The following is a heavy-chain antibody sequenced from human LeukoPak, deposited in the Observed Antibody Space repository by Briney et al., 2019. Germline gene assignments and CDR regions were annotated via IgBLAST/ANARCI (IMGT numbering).Heavy chain of an antibody. J-gene: IGHJ4*02. CDR3: ARDVAVWGSYRNY. D-gene: IGHD3-16*02. CDR2: IYSGGST. V-gene: IGHV3-53*01. CDR1: GFTVSSNY. Sequence: GGSLRLSCAASGFTVSSNYMSWVRQAPGKGLEWVSVIYSGGSTYYADSVKGRFTISRDNSKNTLYLQMNSLRAEDTAVYYCARDVAVWGSYRNYWGQGTLVTVSS.